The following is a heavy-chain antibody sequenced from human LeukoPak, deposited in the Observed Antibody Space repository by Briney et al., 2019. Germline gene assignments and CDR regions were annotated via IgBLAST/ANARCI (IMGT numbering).Heavy chain of an antibody. CDR2: IYPGDSDT. V-gene: IGHV5-51*01. CDR3: VRRYYDFWSRDWFDP. Sequence: GASLQISCKGSGYIFTSYWIGWVRQLPGKGLEWMGIIYPGDSDTRYSPSFQGQVTISADKSISTAYLQWSSLKASDTAMYYCVRRYYDFWSRDWFDPWGQGTLVTVSS. CDR1: GYIFTSYW. J-gene: IGHJ5*02. D-gene: IGHD3-3*01.